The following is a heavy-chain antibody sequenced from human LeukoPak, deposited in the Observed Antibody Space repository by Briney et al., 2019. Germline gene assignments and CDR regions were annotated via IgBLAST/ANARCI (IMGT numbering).Heavy chain of an antibody. CDR1: GFTFKISA. Sequence: GGSLRLSCAASGFTFKISAMHCVRQAPGKGLEWVAVISFDGRNKYYADCVKGRFTVSRDNSKSTLFLQMSTLRAEDTAVYYCATLTGATGSDDYWGQGTLVTVSS. V-gene: IGHV3-30*04. CDR3: ATLTGATGSDDY. J-gene: IGHJ4*02. CDR2: ISFDGRNK. D-gene: IGHD7-27*01.